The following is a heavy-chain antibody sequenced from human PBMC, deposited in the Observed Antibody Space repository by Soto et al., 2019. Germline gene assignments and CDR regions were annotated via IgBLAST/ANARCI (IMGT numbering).Heavy chain of an antibody. CDR1: GYTFTSYA. V-gene: IGHV1-3*01. J-gene: IGHJ5*02. CDR3: ARDLRDGYNKKIDP. CDR2: INAGNGNT. Sequence: QVQLVQSGAEVKKPGASVKVSCKASGYTFTSYAMHWVRQAPGQRLEWMGWINAGNGNTKYSQKFQGRVTITRDTSASTAYMELSSLRSEDTAVYYCARDLRDGYNKKIDPWGQGTLVTVSS. D-gene: IGHD5-12*01.